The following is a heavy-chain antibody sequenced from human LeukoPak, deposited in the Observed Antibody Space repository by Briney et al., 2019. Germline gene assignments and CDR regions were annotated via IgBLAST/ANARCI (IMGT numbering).Heavy chain of an antibody. J-gene: IGHJ4*02. CDR1: GVSISPYY. V-gene: IGHV4-59*12. D-gene: IGHD4-11*01. CDR3: ARERFRYSNYFDY. CDR2: IYYGGST. Sequence: PSETLSLTCTVFGVSISPYYWSWIRQPPGKGLEWIGYIYYGGSTYYNPSLKSRVTISVDTSKNQFSLKLSSVTAADTAVYYCARERFRYSNYFDYWGQGTLVTVSS.